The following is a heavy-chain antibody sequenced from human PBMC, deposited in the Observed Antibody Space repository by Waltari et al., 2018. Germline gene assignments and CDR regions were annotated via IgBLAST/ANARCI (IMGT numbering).Heavy chain of an antibody. J-gene: IGHJ4*02. CDR2: ISYDGSNK. Sequence: QVQLVESGGGVVQPGRSLRLSCAASGFTFSSYGMHWVRQAPGKGLRWVAVISYDGSNKYYADSVKGRFTISRYNSKNTLYLQMNSLRAEDTAVYYCARGSGGATGFDYWGQGTLVTVSS. CDR3: ARGSGGATGFDY. D-gene: IGHD1-26*01. CDR1: GFTFSSYG. V-gene: IGHV3-30*03.